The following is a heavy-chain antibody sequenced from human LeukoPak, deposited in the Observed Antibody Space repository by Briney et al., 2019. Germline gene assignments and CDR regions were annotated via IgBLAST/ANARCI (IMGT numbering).Heavy chain of an antibody. CDR3: ARDMGYYYDSSGYPKIGYGMDV. CDR2: ISSSSSTI. J-gene: IGHJ6*02. CDR1: GFTFSSYS. V-gene: IGHV3-48*04. D-gene: IGHD3-22*01. Sequence: GGSLRLSCAASGFTFSSYSMNWVRQAPGKGLEWVSYISSSSSTIYYADSVKGRFTISRDNAKNSLYLQMNSLRAEDTAVYYCARDMGYYYDSSGYPKIGYGMDVWGQGTTVTVSS.